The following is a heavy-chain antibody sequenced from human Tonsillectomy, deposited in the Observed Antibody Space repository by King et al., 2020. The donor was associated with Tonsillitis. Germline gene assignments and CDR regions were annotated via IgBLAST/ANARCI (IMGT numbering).Heavy chain of an antibody. V-gene: IGHV3-74*01. CDR3: ARNYYYGSGSYYGLSDALDI. Sequence: VQLVESGGGLVQPGGSLRLSCAASGLTFSSYWMHWVRQAPGKGLVWVSRIKSDGSRTSYADSVKGRFTISRDNAKNTLYLQMNSLRVEDTAVYYCARNYYYGSGSYYGLSDALDIWGQGTMVTVSS. D-gene: IGHD3-10*01. CDR2: IKSDGSRT. J-gene: IGHJ3*02. CDR1: GLTFSSYW.